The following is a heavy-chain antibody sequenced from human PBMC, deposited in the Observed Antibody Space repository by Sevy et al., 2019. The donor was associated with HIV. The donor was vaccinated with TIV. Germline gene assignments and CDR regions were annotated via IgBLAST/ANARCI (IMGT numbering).Heavy chain of an antibody. V-gene: IGHV5-51*01. CDR2: IYPDDSDT. CDR3: ATSRSGYFDSSGYYIY. J-gene: IGHJ4*02. Sequence: GESLKISCKGSGYSFTSHRIGWVRHMPGKGLEWMGIIYPDDSDTRYSPSFQGQVTFSADKSICTAYLQWSSLKASDTAMYYCATSRSGYFDSSGYYIYWGQGPLVTVSS. D-gene: IGHD3-22*01. CDR1: GYSFTSHR.